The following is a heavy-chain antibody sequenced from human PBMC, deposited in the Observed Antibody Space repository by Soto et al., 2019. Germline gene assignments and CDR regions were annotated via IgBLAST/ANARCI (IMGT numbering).Heavy chain of an antibody. CDR2: VYYSGST. Sequence: PSETLSLTCTVSGGSLTGYYWSWVRQSPREGLEWIGYVYYSGSTNYKPSFSSRVTIFVDRPKNQFFLRLTSVTAADTAVYYCARSITRSEPYFQDWGQSTRVTVSS. V-gene: IGHV4-59*01. D-gene: IGHD1-20*01. CDR1: GGSLTGYY. CDR3: ARSITRSEPYFQD. J-gene: IGHJ1*01.